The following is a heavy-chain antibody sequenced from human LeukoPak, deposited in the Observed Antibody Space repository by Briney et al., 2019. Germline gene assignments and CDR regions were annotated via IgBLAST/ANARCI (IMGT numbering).Heavy chain of an antibody. Sequence: SETLSHTCAVYGGSFSGYYWSWIRQPPGKGLEWIGEINHSGSTNYNPSLKSRVTISVDTSKNQFSLKLSSVTAADTAVYYCATPLLSSDTRDYWGQGTLVTVSS. CDR2: INHSGST. V-gene: IGHV4-34*01. J-gene: IGHJ4*02. CDR3: ATPLLSSDTRDY. D-gene: IGHD3-22*01. CDR1: GGSFSGYY.